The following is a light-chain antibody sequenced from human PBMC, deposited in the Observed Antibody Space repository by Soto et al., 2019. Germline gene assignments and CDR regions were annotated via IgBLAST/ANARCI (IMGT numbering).Light chain of an antibody. J-gene: IGKJ1*01. Sequence: EIVMTQSPATLSVSPGERATLSCRASPSVSSSYLAWYQQKPGQAPRLLIYGASSRATGIPDRFSGSGSGTDFTLTISRLEPEDFAVYYCQQYGSSPQTFGQGTKVDIK. CDR2: GAS. CDR1: PSVSSSY. V-gene: IGKV3-20*01. CDR3: QQYGSSPQT.